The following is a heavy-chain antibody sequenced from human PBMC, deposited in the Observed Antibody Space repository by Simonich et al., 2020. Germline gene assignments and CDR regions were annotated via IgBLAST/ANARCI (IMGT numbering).Heavy chain of an antibody. D-gene: IGHD1-26*01. CDR1: VGSISSYY. V-gene: IGHV4-59*08. Sequence: QVQLQESGPGLVKPSETLSFTCTVSVGSISSYYWCWIRQPPGKGLEWIGYIYYSGGTNYNPSLKSRVNISVDTSKNQFSLKLSSVTAADTAVYYCARSLGYYYYYYGMDVWGQGTTVTVSS. CDR2: IYYSGGT. J-gene: IGHJ6*02. CDR3: ARSLGYYYYYYGMDV.